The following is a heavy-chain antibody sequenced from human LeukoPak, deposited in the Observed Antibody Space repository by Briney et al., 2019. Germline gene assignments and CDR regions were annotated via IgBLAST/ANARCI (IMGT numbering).Heavy chain of an antibody. CDR3: AVLYDSSGYQD. Sequence: PSETLSLTCAVYGGSFSGYYWSWIRQPPGKGLEWIGEINHSGSTNYNPSLKSRVTISVDTSKNQFSLKLSSVTAADTAVYYCAVLYDSSGYQDWGQGTLVTVSS. CDR1: GGSFSGYY. J-gene: IGHJ4*02. CDR2: INHSGST. V-gene: IGHV4-34*01. D-gene: IGHD3-22*01.